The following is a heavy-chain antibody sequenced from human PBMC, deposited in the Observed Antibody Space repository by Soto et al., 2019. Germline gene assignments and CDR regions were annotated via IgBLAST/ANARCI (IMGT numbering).Heavy chain of an antibody. J-gene: IGHJ5*02. V-gene: IGHV3-23*01. CDR1: GFPFSSTD. CDR3: GKNSGWFNT. CDR2: IDGSGATT. Sequence: GPSLRLSXAASGFPFSSTDMTWVRQAPGKGLDWVSTIDGSGATTYYADSVKGRFTISRDNYMNTVYLQMNSLRAADTALYYCGKNSGWFNTWGQGALVTVAS.